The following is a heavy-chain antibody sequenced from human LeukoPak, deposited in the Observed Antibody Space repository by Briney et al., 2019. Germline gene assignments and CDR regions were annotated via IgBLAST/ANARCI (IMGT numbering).Heavy chain of an antibody. CDR1: GGSISSGGYY. J-gene: IGHJ6*02. V-gene: IGHV4-31*03. CDR3: ARDPGLVITGTTIHYYGMDV. CDR2: IYYSGST. Sequence: RTSETLSLTCTVSGGSISSGGYYWSWIRQHPGKGLEWIGYIYYSGSTYYNPSLKSRVTISVDTSKNQFSLKLSSVTAADTAVYYCARDPGLVITGTTIHYYGMDVWGQGTTVTVSS. D-gene: IGHD1-7*01.